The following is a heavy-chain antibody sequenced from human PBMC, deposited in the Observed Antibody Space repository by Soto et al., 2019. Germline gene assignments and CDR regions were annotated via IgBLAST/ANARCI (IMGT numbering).Heavy chain of an antibody. Sequence: QITLMESGPTLVNPTQTPTLTCTFSGFSLNTGGVGVGWIRQPPGKALEWLALIYWDDDKRYSPSLTSRLTITKDTSKNQVVLTMTNMDPVDTATYYCTHSRCGGDCLQSYSSHYYYGMDVWGQGTTVTVSS. J-gene: IGHJ6*02. V-gene: IGHV2-5*02. CDR3: THSRCGGDCLQSYSSHYYYGMDV. CDR1: GFSLNTGGVG. CDR2: IYWDDDK. D-gene: IGHD2-21*02.